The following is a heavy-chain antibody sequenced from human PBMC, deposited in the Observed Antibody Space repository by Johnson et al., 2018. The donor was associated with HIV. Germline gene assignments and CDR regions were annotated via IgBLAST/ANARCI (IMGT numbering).Heavy chain of an antibody. CDR3: AKGSIAARWGAFDI. V-gene: IGHV3-7*03. J-gene: IGHJ3*02. CDR2: IKQDGSEK. Sequence: VQLVESGGGLVQPGGSLRLSCAASGFTFSSYAMHWVRQAPGQGLEWVVNIKQDGSEKYYVDSVKGRLTISRDNAKNSLYLQMNSLRAEDTALYYCAKGSIAARWGAFDIWGQGTMVTVSS. CDR1: GFTFSSYA. D-gene: IGHD6-6*01.